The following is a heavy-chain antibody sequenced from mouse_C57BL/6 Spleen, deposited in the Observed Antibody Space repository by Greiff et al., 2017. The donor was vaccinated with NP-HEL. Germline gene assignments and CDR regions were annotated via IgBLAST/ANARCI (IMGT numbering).Heavy chain of an antibody. CDR1: GYTFTDYN. J-gene: IGHJ2*01. CDR3: ARTIYYGSSFYYFYY. D-gene: IGHD1-1*01. CDR2: INPNNGGT. Sequence: EVQLQQSGPELVKPGASVKIPCKASGYTFTDYNMDWVEQSHGKSLEWIGDINPNNGGTIYNQKFKGKATLTVDKSSSTAYMELRSLTSEDTAVYYCARTIYYGSSFYYFYYWGQGTTLTVSS. V-gene: IGHV1-18*01.